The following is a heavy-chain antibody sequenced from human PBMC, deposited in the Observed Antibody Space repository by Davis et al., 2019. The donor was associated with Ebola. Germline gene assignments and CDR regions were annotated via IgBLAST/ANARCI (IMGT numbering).Heavy chain of an antibody. CDR3: ARDPTLYEYWTGYPDF. D-gene: IGHD3/OR15-3a*01. CDR2: INPSGGST. Sequence: AASAKVSCNASGYTFTNNYIHWVRQAPGQGLEWMGIINPSGGSTRYVHKFQDRVTMTTDTSTSTMFMEISSLRSDDTAVYYCARDPTLYEYWTGYPDFWGQGTQVTVSS. J-gene: IGHJ4*02. CDR1: GYTFTNNY. V-gene: IGHV1-46*01.